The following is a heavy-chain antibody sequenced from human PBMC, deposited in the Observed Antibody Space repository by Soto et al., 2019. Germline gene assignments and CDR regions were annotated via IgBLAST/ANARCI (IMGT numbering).Heavy chain of an antibody. CDR3: ARGPNTIFGADKPDYMDV. CDR2: MNPNSGNT. J-gene: IGHJ6*03. CDR1: GYTFTSYD. V-gene: IGHV1-8*01. D-gene: IGHD3-3*01. Sequence: QVQLVQSGAEVKKPGASVKVSCKASGYTFTSYDINWVRQAPGQGLEWMGWMNPNSGNTGYAQKFQGRVTMTRNSSRNTAYMELSSLRSEDTAVYYCARGPNTIFGADKPDYMDVWGKGTTVTVSS.